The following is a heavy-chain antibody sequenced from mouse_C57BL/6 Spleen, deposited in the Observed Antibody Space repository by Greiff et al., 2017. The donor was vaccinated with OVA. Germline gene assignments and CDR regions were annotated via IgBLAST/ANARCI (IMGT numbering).Heavy chain of an antibody. J-gene: IGHJ2*01. CDR3: ARGDYGNYGDY. CDR1: GFTFSSYA. CDR2: ISDGGSYT. V-gene: IGHV5-4*03. Sequence: DVKLVESGGGLVKPGGSLKLSCAASGFTFSSYAMSWVRQTPEKRLEWVATISDGGSYTYYPDNVKGRFTISRDNAKNNLYLQMSHLKSEDTAMYYCARGDYGNYGDYWGQGTTLTVSS. D-gene: IGHD2-1*01.